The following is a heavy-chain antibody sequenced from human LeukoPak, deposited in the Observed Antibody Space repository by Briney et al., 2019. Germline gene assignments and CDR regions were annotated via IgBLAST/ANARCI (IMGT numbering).Heavy chain of an antibody. D-gene: IGHD3-10*01. Sequence: GGSLRLSCAASGFTFSSYWMHWVRQAPGKGLVWVSRISSEGSSISYADSVKGRFTISRDNAKNTLYLQMNSLRAEDTAVYYCAKDRRSRDYYGSGSTTHPYYFDYWGQGTLVTVSS. CDR2: ISSEGSSI. CDR1: GFTFSSYW. CDR3: AKDRRSRDYYGSGSTTHPYYFDY. J-gene: IGHJ4*02. V-gene: IGHV3-74*01.